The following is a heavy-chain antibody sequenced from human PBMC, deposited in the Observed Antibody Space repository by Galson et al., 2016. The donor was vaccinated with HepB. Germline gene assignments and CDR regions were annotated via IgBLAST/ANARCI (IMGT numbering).Heavy chain of an antibody. CDR3: ARSLTLYCISTTCYGNYYGMDV. D-gene: IGHD2-2*01. CDR2: ISSNGGST. V-gene: IGHV3-64*01. Sequence: SLRLSCAASGFTFSSYAMYWVRQAPGKGLEYVSAISSNGGSTYYANSVKGRFTISRDNSKNTLYLQMGSLRAEDMAVYYCARSLTLYCISTTCYGNYYGMDVWGQGTTVTVSS. CDR1: GFTFSSYA. J-gene: IGHJ6*02.